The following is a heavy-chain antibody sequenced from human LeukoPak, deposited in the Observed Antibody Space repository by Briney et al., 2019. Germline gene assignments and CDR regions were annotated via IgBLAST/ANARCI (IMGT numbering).Heavy chain of an antibody. D-gene: IGHD5-18*01. Sequence: GGSLRLSCEGSGFPFGSYVMSWVRQAPGKGLEWVSSISSSSSYIYYADSVKGRFTISRDNAKNSLYLQMNSLRAEDTAVYYCARFHSGYSYVDYWGQGTLVTVSS. J-gene: IGHJ4*02. V-gene: IGHV3-21*01. CDR2: ISSSSSYI. CDR3: ARFHSGYSYVDY. CDR1: GFPFGSYV.